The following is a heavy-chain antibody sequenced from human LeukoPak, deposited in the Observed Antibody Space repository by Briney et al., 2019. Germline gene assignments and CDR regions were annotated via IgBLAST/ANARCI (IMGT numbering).Heavy chain of an antibody. V-gene: IGHV3-21*01. CDR2: ISGSGDYT. D-gene: IGHD6-13*01. CDR3: ARESIAAAGTAFDI. J-gene: IGHJ3*02. CDR1: GFTFSSYA. Sequence: GGSLRLSCAASGFTFSSYAMSWVRQAPGKGLEWVSVISGSGDYTYYADSVKGRFTISRDNAKNSLYLQMNSLRAEDTAVYYCARESIAAAGTAFDIWGQGTMVTVSS.